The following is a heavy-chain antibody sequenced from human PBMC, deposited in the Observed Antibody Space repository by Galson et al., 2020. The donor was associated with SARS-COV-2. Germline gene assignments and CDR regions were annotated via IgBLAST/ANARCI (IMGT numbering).Heavy chain of an antibody. CDR2: IDSTGGFI. J-gene: IGHJ6*03. CDR1: GFIFSVYA. CDR3: AKTLVGNGGYMDV. V-gene: IGHV3-23*01. Sequence: AGSLRLSCGGSGFIFSVYAMNWVRQAPGKGLEWVATIDSTGGFIYYQDSVQGRFTISRDNSKDTVFLQMNSLRAEDTAVYHCAKTLVGNGGYMDVWGKGTTVTVSS. D-gene: IGHD2-2*01.